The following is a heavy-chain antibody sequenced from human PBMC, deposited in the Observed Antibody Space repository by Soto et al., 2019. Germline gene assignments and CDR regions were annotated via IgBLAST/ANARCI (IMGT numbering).Heavy chain of an antibody. V-gene: IGHV1-69*01. J-gene: IGHJ6*02. D-gene: IGHD5-12*01. CDR1: GGTFSSYA. Sequence: QVQLVQSGAEVKKPGSSVKVSCKASGGTFSSYAISWVRQAPGQGLEWMGGIIPIFGTANYAQKFQGRVTITADESTSTAYMELSSLRSEDTALYYCARGGYSDYDRHYYYYYGMDVWGQGTTVTVSS. CDR2: IIPIFGTA. CDR3: ARGGYSDYDRHYYYYYGMDV.